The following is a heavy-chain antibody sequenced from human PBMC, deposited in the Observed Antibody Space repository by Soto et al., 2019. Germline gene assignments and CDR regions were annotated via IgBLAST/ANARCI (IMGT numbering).Heavy chain of an antibody. CDR3: ASSGWSLDGMDV. J-gene: IGHJ6*02. CDR1: GGSISSYY. Sequence: SDTLALTCTVSGGSISSYYWSWIRQPPGKGLEWIGYIYYSGSTNYNPSLKSRVTISVDTSKNQFSLKLSSVTAADTAVYYCASSGWSLDGMDVWGQGTTVTVSS. D-gene: IGHD6-19*01. CDR2: IYYSGST. V-gene: IGHV4-59*01.